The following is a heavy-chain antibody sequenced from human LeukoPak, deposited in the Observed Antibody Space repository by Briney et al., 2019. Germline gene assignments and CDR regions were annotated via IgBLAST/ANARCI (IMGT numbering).Heavy chain of an antibody. CDR3: ARDGQDCSSTSCTRTTYFDY. Sequence: GGPLRLSCAASGFTFSSYGMHWVRQAPGKGLEWVAVIWYDGSNKYYADSVKGRFTISRDNSKNTLYLQMNSLRAEDTAVYYCARDGQDCSSTSCTRTTYFDYWGQGTLVTVSS. V-gene: IGHV3-33*01. CDR2: IWYDGSNK. D-gene: IGHD2-2*01. CDR1: GFTFSSYG. J-gene: IGHJ4*02.